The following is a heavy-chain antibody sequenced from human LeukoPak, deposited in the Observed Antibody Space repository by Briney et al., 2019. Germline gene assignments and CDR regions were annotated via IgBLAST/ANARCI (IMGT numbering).Heavy chain of an antibody. Sequence: SVKVSCKASGGTFRTFAISWVRQAPGQGLEWMGGIIPIFGIPDSAQKFQGRLTITADESTTTAHMELSSLRSDDTAIYYCGLSGNYYYYYMDVWGKGTTVTISS. D-gene: IGHD6-25*01. J-gene: IGHJ6*03. V-gene: IGHV1-69*13. CDR1: GGTFRTFA. CDR3: GLSGNYYYYYMDV. CDR2: IIPIFGIP.